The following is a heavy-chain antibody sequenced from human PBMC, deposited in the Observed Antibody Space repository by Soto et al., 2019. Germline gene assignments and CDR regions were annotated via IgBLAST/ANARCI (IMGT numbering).Heavy chain of an antibody. J-gene: IGHJ6*02. CDR2: INPNSGGT. CDR3: ARGQRAYCSSTSCYIRGVGYYYYYGMDV. Sequence: ASVKVSCKASGYTFTGYYMHWVRQAPGQGLEWTGWINPNSGGTNYAQKFQGWVTMTRDTSISTAYMELSRLRSDDTAVYYCARGQRAYCSSTSCYIRGVGYYYYYGMDVWGQGTTVTVSS. V-gene: IGHV1-2*04. CDR1: GYTFTGYY. D-gene: IGHD2-2*02.